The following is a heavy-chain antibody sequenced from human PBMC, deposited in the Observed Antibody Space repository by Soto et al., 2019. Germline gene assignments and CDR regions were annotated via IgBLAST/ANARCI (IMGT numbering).Heavy chain of an antibody. J-gene: IGHJ4*01. CDR1: GFTFSSYA. CDR2: ISGSDDST. Sequence: EVQLLESGGGLVQPGESLRLSCAASGFTFSSYAMSWVRQAPGKGLEWVSVISGSDDSTYYADSVKGRLTISRDNSKNSLHLQMTGVRAEGTAVSYCAKRSRSSTFDYWGQGTLVTVSS. D-gene: IGHD6-6*01. V-gene: IGHV3-23*01. CDR3: AKRSRSSTFDY.